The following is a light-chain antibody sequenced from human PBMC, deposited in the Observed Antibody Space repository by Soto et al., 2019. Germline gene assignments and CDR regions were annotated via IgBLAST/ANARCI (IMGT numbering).Light chain of an antibody. J-gene: IGLJ2*01. V-gene: IGLV2-11*01. CDR3: CSYAGRVVV. CDR1: SSDVGGYNY. CDR2: DVN. Sequence: QSALTQPRSVSGSPGQSVTISCTGTSSDVGGYNYVSWYQQHPGKAPKLMIYDVNKRPSGVPDRFSGSKSGNTASLTISGLQAEDESDYYSCSYAGRVVVFGGGTKLTVL.